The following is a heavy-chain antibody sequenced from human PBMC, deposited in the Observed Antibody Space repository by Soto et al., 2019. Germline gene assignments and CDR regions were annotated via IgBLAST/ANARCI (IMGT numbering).Heavy chain of an antibody. CDR3: ARILYCSSTSCYLYGMDV. CDR2: ISSSSSYI. V-gene: IGHV3-21*01. Sequence: GGSLRLSCAASGFTFSSYSMNWVRQAPGKGLEWVSSISSSSSYIYYADSVKGRFTISRDNAKSSLYLQMNSLRAEDTAVYYCARILYCSSTSCYLYGMDVWGQGTTVTVSS. J-gene: IGHJ6*02. D-gene: IGHD2-2*01. CDR1: GFTFSSYS.